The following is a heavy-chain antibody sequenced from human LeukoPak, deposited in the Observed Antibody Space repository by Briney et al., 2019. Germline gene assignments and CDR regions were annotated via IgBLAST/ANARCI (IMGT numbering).Heavy chain of an antibody. CDR2: ISGSGGST. Sequence: GGSLRLSCAASGFTFSSYAMSWVRQAPGKGLEWVSAISGSGGSTYYADSVKGRFTISRDNSKNTLYLQMNSLRAEDTAVYYCAKESDIVVVVAATAWCFQHWGQGTLVTVSS. V-gene: IGHV3-23*01. D-gene: IGHD2-15*01. CDR1: GFTFSSYA. J-gene: IGHJ1*01. CDR3: AKESDIVVVVAATAWCFQH.